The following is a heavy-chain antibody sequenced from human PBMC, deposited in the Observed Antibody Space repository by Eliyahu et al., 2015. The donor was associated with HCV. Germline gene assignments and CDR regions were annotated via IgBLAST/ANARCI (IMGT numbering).Heavy chain of an antibody. J-gene: IGHJ6*02. CDR2: INSDGGST. CDR3: TKDSYGTHQDYYYHYGMDV. Sequence: EVELLESGGGLVQPGGSLXLSCAASGFTFNTYTXGWVRRPPGRGLQWVSSINSDGGSTYHADSVKGRFTISRDNAKNTLYLQMNSLRAEDTAIYSCTKDSYGTHQDYYYHYGMDVWGQGTTVTVSS. V-gene: IGHV3-23*01. CDR1: GFTFNTYT. D-gene: IGHD5-18*01.